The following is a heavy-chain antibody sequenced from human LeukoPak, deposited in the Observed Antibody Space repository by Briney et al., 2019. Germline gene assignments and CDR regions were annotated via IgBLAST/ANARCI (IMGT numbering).Heavy chain of an antibody. Sequence: GGSLRLSCAASGFTFSTYAITWVRQAPGKGLECVSGITSSGGSTYYADSVKGRFTISRDNSKNTLYLQMSSLRAEDTAVYYCASELYPDGPFDYWGQGTLVTVSS. CDR2: ITSSGGST. CDR1: GFTFSTYA. D-gene: IGHD5-24*01. J-gene: IGHJ4*02. CDR3: ASELYPDGPFDY. V-gene: IGHV3-23*01.